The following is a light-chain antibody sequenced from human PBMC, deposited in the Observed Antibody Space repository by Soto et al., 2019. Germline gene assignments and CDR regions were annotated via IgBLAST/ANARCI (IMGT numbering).Light chain of an antibody. V-gene: IGKV4-1*01. CDR2: GAT. Sequence: DIVMTQTPDSLAMSLGERATIDCKSSQSVLYSSNNKNYLAWYQQKPGQAPRLLIHGATTRATGIPARFSGSGSGTEFTLTISSLQSEDFAVYYCQQYNNWPQTFGQGTKVDIK. J-gene: IGKJ1*01. CDR1: QSVLYSSNNKNY. CDR3: QQYNNWPQT.